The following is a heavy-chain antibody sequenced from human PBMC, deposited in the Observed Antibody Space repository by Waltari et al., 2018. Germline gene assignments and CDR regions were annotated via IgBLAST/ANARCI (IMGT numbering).Heavy chain of an antibody. D-gene: IGHD3-22*01. Sequence: QVQLVQSGAEVKKPGASVKVSCKASGYTFTGYYMPWVRQAPGTGLEWMGRINPNSGGTNYAQKFQGRVTMTRDTSISTAYMELSRLRSDDTAVYYCARDPYYDSSGYYYDAFDIWGQGTMVTVSS. CDR2: INPNSGGT. J-gene: IGHJ3*02. CDR1: GYTFTGYY. CDR3: ARDPYYDSSGYYYDAFDI. V-gene: IGHV1-2*06.